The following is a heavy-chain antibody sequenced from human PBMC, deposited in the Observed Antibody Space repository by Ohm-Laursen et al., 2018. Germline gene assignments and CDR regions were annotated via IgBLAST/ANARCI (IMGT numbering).Heavy chain of an antibody. D-gene: IGHD3-10*01. Sequence: SLRLSCTASGFTLSSFWMSWVRQAPGKGLERVANINADGSEEQYMDSVKGRFTVSRDNTKNSLYLQMNSPRVEDTAVFYCVKSGIPYAMDVWGQGTTVTVSS. CDR3: VKSGIPYAMDV. V-gene: IGHV3-7*01. CDR2: INADGSEE. CDR1: GFTLSSFW. J-gene: IGHJ6*02.